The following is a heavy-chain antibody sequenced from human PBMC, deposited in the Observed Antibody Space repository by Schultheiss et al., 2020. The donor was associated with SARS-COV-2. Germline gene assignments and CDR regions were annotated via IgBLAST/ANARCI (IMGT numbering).Heavy chain of an antibody. J-gene: IGHJ4*02. V-gene: IGHV3-30*01. Sequence: GGSLRLSCAASGFTFSSYAMHWVRQAPGKGLEWVAVISYDGSNKYYADSVKGRFTISRDNSKNTLYLQRNSLRAEDTAVYYCARAGDGIGGYYFDYWGQGTLVTVSS. D-gene: IGHD3-16*01. CDR3: ARAGDGIGGYYFDY. CDR1: GFTFSSYA. CDR2: ISYDGSNK.